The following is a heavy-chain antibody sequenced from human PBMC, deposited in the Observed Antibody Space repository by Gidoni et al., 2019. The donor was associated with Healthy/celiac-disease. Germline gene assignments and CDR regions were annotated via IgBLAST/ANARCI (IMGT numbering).Heavy chain of an antibody. Sequence: EVQLVESGGGLVKPGGSLRLSCAASGCTFSSYSMNWVRQAPGKGLEWVSSISSSSSYIYYADSVKGRFTISRDNAKNSLYLQMNSLRAEDTAVYYCARGGITIFGVFSRPWGQGTLVTVSS. CDR1: GCTFSSYS. V-gene: IGHV3-21*01. CDR3: ARGGITIFGVFSRP. J-gene: IGHJ4*02. CDR2: ISSSSSYI. D-gene: IGHD3-3*01.